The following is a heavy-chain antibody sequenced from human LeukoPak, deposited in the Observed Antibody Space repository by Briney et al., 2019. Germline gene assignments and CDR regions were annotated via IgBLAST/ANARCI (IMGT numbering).Heavy chain of an antibody. CDR1: GYTFTSYG. D-gene: IGHD6-19*01. J-gene: IGHJ4*02. Sequence: ASVKVSCKASGYTFTSYGISWVRQAPGQGLEWMGWISAYNGNTNYAQKLQGRVTMTTDTSTSTAYMELRSLRSDDTAVYYCARGLYSSGWYDILAEIDYWGQGTLVTVSS. CDR3: ARGLYSSGWYDILAEIDY. CDR2: ISAYNGNT. V-gene: IGHV1-18*01.